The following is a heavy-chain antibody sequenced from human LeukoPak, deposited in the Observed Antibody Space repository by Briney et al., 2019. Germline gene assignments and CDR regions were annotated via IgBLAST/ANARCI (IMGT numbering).Heavy chain of an antibody. J-gene: IGHJ4*02. Sequence: SETLSLTCTVSGGSISSSSYYWGWIRQPPGEGLEWIGCIYYSGSTYYNPSLKSRVTISVDTSKNQFSLKLSSVAAADTAVYYCARLGVVDTAMVAFDYWGQGTLVTVSS. CDR2: IYYSGST. CDR1: GGSISSSSYY. CDR3: ARLGVVDTAMVAFDY. D-gene: IGHD5-18*01. V-gene: IGHV4-39*01.